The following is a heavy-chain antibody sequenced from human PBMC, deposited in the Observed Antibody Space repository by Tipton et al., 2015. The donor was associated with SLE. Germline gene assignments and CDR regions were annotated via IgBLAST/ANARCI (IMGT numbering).Heavy chain of an antibody. V-gene: IGHV4-38-2*02. D-gene: IGHD6-13*01. CDR1: GYSISSGYY. CDR3: ARDPSSTWDVFDI. CDR2: IYYSGST. J-gene: IGHJ3*02. Sequence: TLSLTCAVSGYSISSGYYWGWIRQPPGKGLEWIGSIYYSGSTYYNPSLRSRLTISIDTSNNQFSLKLSSVTAADTAVYYCARDPSSTWDVFDIWGQGTMVTVSS.